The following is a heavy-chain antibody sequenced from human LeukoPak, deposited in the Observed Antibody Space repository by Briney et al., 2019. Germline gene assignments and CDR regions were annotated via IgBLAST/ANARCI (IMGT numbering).Heavy chain of an antibody. V-gene: IGHV4-39*07. Sequence: PSETLSLTCTVSGGSIISSSYYWGWIRQPPGKGLEWIGSIYYTGSTYYNPSLRSRVTMSADTSRNQFSLKLSSVTAADTAVFYCARDRLSSWYGRLVPASFDYWGQGTLVTVSS. CDR1: GGSIISSSYY. D-gene: IGHD6-13*01. CDR3: ARDRLSSWYGRLVPASFDY. J-gene: IGHJ4*02. CDR2: IYYTGST.